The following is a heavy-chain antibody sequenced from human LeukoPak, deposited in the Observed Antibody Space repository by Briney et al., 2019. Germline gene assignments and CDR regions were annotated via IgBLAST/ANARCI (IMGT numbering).Heavy chain of an antibody. J-gene: IGHJ4*02. CDR3: AIRYCSGSSCYADY. D-gene: IGHD2-15*01. CDR2: ISSSGSTI. V-gene: IGHV3-48*03. CDR1: GFSFSSYE. Sequence: GGSLRLSCAASGFSFSSYEMNWVRQAPGKGLEWVSYISSSGSTIYYADSVKGRFTISRENAKNSLYLQMNSLRAEDTAVYYCAIRYCSGSSCYADYWGQGTLVTVSS.